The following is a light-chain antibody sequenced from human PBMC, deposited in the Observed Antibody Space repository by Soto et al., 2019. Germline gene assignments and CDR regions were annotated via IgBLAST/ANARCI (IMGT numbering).Light chain of an antibody. CDR1: SSDVGGYNS. V-gene: IGLV2-14*01. CDR2: EVT. Sequence: ALTQPASVSGSPGQSITISCTGTSSDVGGYNSVSWYQQHPGEAPKLVIYEVTNRPSGISNRFSGSKSGNTASLTISGLQAEDEADYYCSSYTSSSTRVFGTGTKVTVL. CDR3: SSYTSSSTRV. J-gene: IGLJ1*01.